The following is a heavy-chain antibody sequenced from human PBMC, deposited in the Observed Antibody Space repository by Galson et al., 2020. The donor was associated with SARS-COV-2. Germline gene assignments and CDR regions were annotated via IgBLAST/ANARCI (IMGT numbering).Heavy chain of an antibody. D-gene: IGHD3-22*01. CDR3: ARRSSMIDIPAFDM. CDR2: ISISSGTI. Sequence: GGSLRLSCAASGFSFSSYSMNWVRQAPGKGLEWVSYISISSGTIYNADSVKGRFTISRDNAKSSLYLQMSSLRAEDTAVYYCARRSSMIDIPAFDMWGQGTMVTVSS. V-gene: IGHV3-48*04. CDR1: GFSFSSYS. J-gene: IGHJ3*02.